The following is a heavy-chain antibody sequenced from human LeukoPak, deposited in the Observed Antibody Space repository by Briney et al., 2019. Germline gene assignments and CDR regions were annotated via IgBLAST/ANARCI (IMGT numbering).Heavy chain of an antibody. CDR3: ARESTYAYYYGMDV. Sequence: GGSLRLSCAASGFTVSSNYMSWVRQAPGKGLEWVSVIYSGGSTYYADSVKGRFTISRHDSKNTLYLQMNSLRAEDTAVYYCARESTYAYYYGMDVWGQGTTVTVSS. CDR2: IYSGGST. CDR1: GFTVSSNY. J-gene: IGHJ6*02. V-gene: IGHV3-53*04. D-gene: IGHD2/OR15-2a*01.